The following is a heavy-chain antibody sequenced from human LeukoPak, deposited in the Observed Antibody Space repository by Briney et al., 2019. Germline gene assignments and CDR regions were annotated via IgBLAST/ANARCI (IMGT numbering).Heavy chain of an antibody. D-gene: IGHD3-22*01. V-gene: IGHV2-5*02. CDR1: GFSLSTSGVG. J-gene: IGHJ4*02. Sequence: SGPTLVKPTQTLTLTCTFSGFSLSTSGVGVGWIRQPPGKALEWLALIYRDDDKRYSPSLKSRLTITKDTSKNQVVLTMTNMDPVDTATYYCAHKGHLDSSGYYFDGGQGTLVTVSS. CDR2: IYRDDDK. CDR3: AHKGHLDSSGYYFD.